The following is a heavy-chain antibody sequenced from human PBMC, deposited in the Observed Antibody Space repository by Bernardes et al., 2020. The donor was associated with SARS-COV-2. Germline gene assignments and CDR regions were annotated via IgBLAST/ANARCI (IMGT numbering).Heavy chain of an antibody. CDR2: IRNKGKTYGT. Sequence: GGSLRLSCAASGFTFSDSDIHWVRQGSAKGLEWVGLIRNKGKTYGTQYAPSMQGRVTISRDDSKNTALLQLNGLTTDDTAVYYCSAYTGSGWNYHGTDVWGPGTTVTVSS. D-gene: IGHD6-25*01. J-gene: IGHJ6*02. V-gene: IGHV3-73*01. CDR1: GFTFSDSD. CDR3: SAYTGSGWNYHGTDV.